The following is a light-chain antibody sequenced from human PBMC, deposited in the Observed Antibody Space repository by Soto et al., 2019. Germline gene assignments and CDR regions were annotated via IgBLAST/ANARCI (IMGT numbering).Light chain of an antibody. J-gene: IGKJ1*01. Sequence: DIQMTQSPSTLSTSIGDRVTITCRASQSISDSLAWYQQKPGKAPFLLISDAYNLERGVPSRFSGSGSGTEFTLTISSMQPDDFATYYCQQYTGYSRTFGQGTKVEIK. CDR2: DAY. CDR3: QQYTGYSRT. CDR1: QSISDS. V-gene: IGKV1-5*01.